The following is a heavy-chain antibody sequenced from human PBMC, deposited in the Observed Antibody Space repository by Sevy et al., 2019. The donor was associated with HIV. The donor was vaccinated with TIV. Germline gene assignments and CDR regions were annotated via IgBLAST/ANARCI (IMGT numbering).Heavy chain of an antibody. J-gene: IGHJ5*02. CDR2: ISSSGTTI. CDR1: GFTFSSYE. V-gene: IGHV3-48*03. CDR3: ARVDANYDKGFDP. D-gene: IGHD3-22*01. Sequence: GGSLRLSSEASGFTFSSYEMNWVRQAPGKGLEWVSYISSSGTTIKYADSVKGRFTISRDNAKNSLYMQMNSLRAEDTAVYYCARVDANYDKGFDPWGQRTLVTVSS.